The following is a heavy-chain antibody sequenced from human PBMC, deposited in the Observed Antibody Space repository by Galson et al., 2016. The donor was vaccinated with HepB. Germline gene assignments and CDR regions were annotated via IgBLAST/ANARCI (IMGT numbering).Heavy chain of an antibody. CDR3: AGEGASGYALDY. Sequence: CAISGDSVSGNTATWNWIRQSPSRGLEWLGRTAYRSKWYNDYAESVKSRITINPDTSKNQFSLQLHSVTPDDTAFYYCAGEGASGYALDYWGQGTLVTVSS. CDR1: GDSVSGNTAT. J-gene: IGHJ4*02. D-gene: IGHD6-25*01. V-gene: IGHV6-1*01. CDR2: TAYRSKWYN.